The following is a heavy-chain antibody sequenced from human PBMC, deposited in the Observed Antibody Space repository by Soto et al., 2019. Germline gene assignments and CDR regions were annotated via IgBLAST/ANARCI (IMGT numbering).Heavy chain of an antibody. CDR2: ISYDGSNK. CDR3: AKGGYSYGFSFDY. V-gene: IGHV3-30*18. CDR1: GFTFSSYG. Sequence: QVQLVESGGGVVQPGRSLRLSCAASGFTFSSYGMHWVRQAPGKGLEWVAVISYDGSNKYYADSVKGRFTISRANSKNKLYLQMNSLRAEDTAVYYCAKGGYSYGFSFDYWGQGTLVTVSS. D-gene: IGHD5-18*01. J-gene: IGHJ4*02.